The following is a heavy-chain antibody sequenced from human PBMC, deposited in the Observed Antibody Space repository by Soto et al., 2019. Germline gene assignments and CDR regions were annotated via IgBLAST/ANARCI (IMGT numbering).Heavy chain of an antibody. D-gene: IGHD2-2*01. Sequence: HPGGSLRLSCAASGFTFSSYSMNWVRQAPGKGLEWLSYIGSSSDTIHYADSVKGRFTISRDNAKNSLYLQMNSLRDEDTAVYYCSREPAGDVWGQGTTVTVSS. J-gene: IGHJ6*02. CDR2: IGSSSDTI. V-gene: IGHV3-48*02. CDR1: GFTFSSYS. CDR3: SREPAGDV.